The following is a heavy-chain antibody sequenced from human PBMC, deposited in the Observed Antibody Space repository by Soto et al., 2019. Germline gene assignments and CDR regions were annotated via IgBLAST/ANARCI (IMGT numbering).Heavy chain of an antibody. CDR2: IKQDGSEK. CDR3: ARGWGLDP. Sequence: EVQLVESXXGXXXXXXXLRLSCAASGFTFSSYWMTWVRQAPGKGLEWVANIKQDGSEKYYVDSVKGRFTISRDNAKNSLYLQMNSLRAEDTAVYYCARGWGLDPWGQGTLVTVSS. CDR1: GFTFSSYW. J-gene: IGHJ5*02. D-gene: IGHD1-26*01. V-gene: IGHV3-7*04.